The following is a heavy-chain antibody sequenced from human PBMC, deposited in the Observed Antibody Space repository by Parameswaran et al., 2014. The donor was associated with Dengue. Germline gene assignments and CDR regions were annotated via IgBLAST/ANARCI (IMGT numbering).Heavy chain of an antibody. J-gene: IGHJ4*02. Sequence: VRQAPGQRLEWMGWINAGNGNTKYSQKFQGRVTITRDTSASTAYMELSSLRSEDTAVYYCARDPLLYDYVWGSYRYLPDDYWSQGTLVTVSS. CDR2: INAGNGNT. D-gene: IGHD3-16*02. CDR3: ARDPLLYDYVWGSYRYLPDDY. V-gene: IGHV1-3*01.